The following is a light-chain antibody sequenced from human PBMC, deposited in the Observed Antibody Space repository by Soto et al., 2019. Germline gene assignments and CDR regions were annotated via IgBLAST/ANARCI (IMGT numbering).Light chain of an antibody. J-gene: IGLJ2*01. CDR2: EVS. CDR1: SSDVGGYNY. V-gene: IGLV2-8*01. Sequence: QSALTQPPSASGSPGQSVTISCTGNSSDVGGYNYVSWYQQHPGKAPKLMIYEVSKRPSGVPDRFSGSRSGNTASLTVSGLQAADEADYYCTPYAGSNNFVFGGGTKLTVL. CDR3: TPYAGSNNFV.